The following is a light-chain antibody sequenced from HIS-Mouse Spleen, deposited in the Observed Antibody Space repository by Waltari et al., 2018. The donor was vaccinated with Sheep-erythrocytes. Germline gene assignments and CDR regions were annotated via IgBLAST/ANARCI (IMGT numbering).Light chain of an antibody. J-gene: IGLJ3*02. V-gene: IGLV2-23*01. CDR2: EGI. Sequence: QSALTQPASVSGSPGHSPPTSCPATCADVGSHNLGSWYQQHPGKAPKLMSYEGIKRPSGVSNRFSGSKSGNTASLTISGLQAEDEADYYCCSYAGSSTPWVFGGGTKLTVL. CDR3: CSYAGSSTPWV. CDR1: CADVGSHNL.